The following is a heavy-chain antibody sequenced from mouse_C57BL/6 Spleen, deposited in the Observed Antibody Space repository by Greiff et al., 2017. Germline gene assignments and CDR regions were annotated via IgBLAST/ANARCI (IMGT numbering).Heavy chain of an antibody. D-gene: IGHD2-12*01. CDR2: ISYDGSN. CDR1: GYSITSGYY. V-gene: IGHV3-6*01. J-gene: IGHJ4*01. Sequence: VQLQESGPGLVKPSQSLSLTCSVTGYSITSGYYWNWIRKFPGNKPEWMGYISYDGSNNYNPSLKNRISITPDTSKNQFFLKLNSVTTEDTATNYCARGSYYPYAMDYWGQGTSVTVSS. CDR3: ARGSYYPYAMDY.